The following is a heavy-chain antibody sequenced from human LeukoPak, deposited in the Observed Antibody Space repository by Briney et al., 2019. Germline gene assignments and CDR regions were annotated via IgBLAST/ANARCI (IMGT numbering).Heavy chain of an antibody. Sequence: PGGSLRLSCAASGFTFSSYEMNWVRQAPGKGLEWVSAISGSGGSTYYADSVKGRFTISRDNSKNTLYLQMNSLRAEDTAVYYCATRPGAFDIWGQGTMVTVSS. V-gene: IGHV3-23*01. J-gene: IGHJ3*02. D-gene: IGHD1-14*01. CDR1: GFTFSSYE. CDR2: ISGSGGST. CDR3: ATRPGAFDI.